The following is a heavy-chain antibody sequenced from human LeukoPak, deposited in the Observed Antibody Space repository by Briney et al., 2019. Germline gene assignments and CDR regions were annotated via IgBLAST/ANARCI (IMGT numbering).Heavy chain of an antibody. D-gene: IGHD3-22*01. CDR1: GFTFSSYA. Sequence: PGRSLRLSCAASGFTFSSYAMSWVRQAPGKGLEWVSAISGSGGSTYYADSVKGRFTISRDNSKNTLYLQMNSLRAEDTAVYYCAKADRITMIVVVSFDYWGQGTLVTVSS. CDR3: AKADRITMIVVVSFDY. V-gene: IGHV3-23*01. J-gene: IGHJ4*02. CDR2: ISGSGGST.